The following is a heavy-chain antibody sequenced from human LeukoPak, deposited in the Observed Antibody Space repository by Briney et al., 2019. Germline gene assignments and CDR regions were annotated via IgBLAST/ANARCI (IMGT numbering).Heavy chain of an antibody. CDR2: ISSSSSYI. D-gene: IGHD3-3*01. CDR3: ARVSNYDFWSGYSPHYYYYYMDV. V-gene: IGHV3-21*01. J-gene: IGHJ6*03. CDR1: GFTFSSYS. Sequence: GGSLRLSCAASGFTFSSYSMNWVRQAPGKGLEWVSSISSSSSYIYYADSVKGRFTISRDNAKNSLYLQMNSLRVEDTAVYYCARVSNYDFWSGYSPHYYYYYMDVWGKGTTVTVSS.